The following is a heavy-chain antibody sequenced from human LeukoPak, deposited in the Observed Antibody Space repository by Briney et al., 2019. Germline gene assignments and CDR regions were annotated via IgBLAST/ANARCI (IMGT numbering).Heavy chain of an antibody. D-gene: IGHD6-13*01. V-gene: IGHV4-34*01. Sequence: SETLSLTCAVYGEPFNGYYWNWIRQSPGKGLEWIGEINHSGSTNYNPSLKSRVTISVDTSKNQFSLKLSSVTAADTAVYYCAGTAGTSAFDIWGQGTMVTVSS. CDR2: INHSGST. J-gene: IGHJ3*02. CDR3: AGTAGTSAFDI. CDR1: GEPFNGYY.